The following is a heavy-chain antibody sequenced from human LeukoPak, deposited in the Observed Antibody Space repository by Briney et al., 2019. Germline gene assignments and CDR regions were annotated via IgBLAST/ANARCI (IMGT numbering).Heavy chain of an antibody. Sequence: SQTLSLTCAVSGGSISSGGYSWSWIRQPPGKGLEWIGYIYHSGSTYYNPSLKSRATISVDRSKNQFSLKLSSVTAADTAVYYCARVIAVAGTSWFDPWGQGTLVTVSS. D-gene: IGHD6-19*01. CDR3: ARVIAVAGTSWFDP. CDR1: GGSISSGGYS. J-gene: IGHJ5*02. V-gene: IGHV4-30-2*01. CDR2: IYHSGST.